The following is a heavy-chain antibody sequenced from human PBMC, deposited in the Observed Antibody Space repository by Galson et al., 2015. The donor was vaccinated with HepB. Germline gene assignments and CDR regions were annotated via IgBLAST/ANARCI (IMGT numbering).Heavy chain of an antibody. CDR2: IWYGGSNK. CDR3: ARVGGGYGTFEYYLDS. D-gene: IGHD2/OR15-2a*01. Sequence: SLRLSCAASGFTFSSYGMHWVRQAPGKGLEWVAVIWYGGSNKDYGDSVKGRFTISRDNSKNTLYLQMNSLRAEDTAVYYCARVGGGYGTFEYYLDSWGQGTLVTVSS. V-gene: IGHV3-33*01. CDR1: GFTFSSYG. J-gene: IGHJ5*01.